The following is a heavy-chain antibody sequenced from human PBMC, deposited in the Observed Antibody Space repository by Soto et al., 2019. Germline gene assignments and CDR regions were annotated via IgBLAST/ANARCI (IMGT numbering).Heavy chain of an antibody. CDR1: GFSLSNARMG. V-gene: IGHV2-26*01. Sequence: SGPTLVNPTETLTLTCTVSGFSLSNARMGVSWIRQPPGKALEWLAHIFSNDEKSYSTSLKSRLTISKDTSKSQVVLTMTNMDPVDTATYYCARTLPIDYYHYGMDFWGQGTTVTVSS. CDR2: IFSNDEK. CDR3: ARTLPIDYYHYGMDF. J-gene: IGHJ6*02. D-gene: IGHD1-26*01.